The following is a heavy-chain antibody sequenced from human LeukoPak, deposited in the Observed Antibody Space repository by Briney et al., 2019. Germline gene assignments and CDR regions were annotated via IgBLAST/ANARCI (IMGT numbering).Heavy chain of an antibody. CDR2: ISGSGGST. CDR3: AKSLRFLDY. J-gene: IGHJ4*02. D-gene: IGHD4-17*01. CDR1: GFTFSDYY. V-gene: IGHV3-23*01. Sequence: GGSLRLSCAASGFTFSDYYMSWIRQAPGKGLEWVSAISGSGGSTYYADSVKGRFTISRDNSKNTLYLQMNSLRAEDTAVYYCAKSLRFLDYWGQGTLVTVSS.